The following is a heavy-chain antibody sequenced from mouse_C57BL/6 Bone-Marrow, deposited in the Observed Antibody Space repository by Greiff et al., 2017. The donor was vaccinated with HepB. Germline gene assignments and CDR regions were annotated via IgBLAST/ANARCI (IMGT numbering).Heavy chain of an antibody. D-gene: IGHD3-2*02. J-gene: IGHJ3*01. CDR3: ARVDSSGPPWFAY. CDR2: IDPSDSYT. CDR1: GYTFTSYW. Sequence: VQLQQSGAELVMPGASVKLSCKASGYTFTSYWMHWVKQRPGQGLEWIGEIDPSDSYTNYNQKFKGKSTLTVDKSSSTAYMQLSSLTSEDSAVYYCARVDSSGPPWFAYWGQGTLVTVSA. V-gene: IGHV1-69*01.